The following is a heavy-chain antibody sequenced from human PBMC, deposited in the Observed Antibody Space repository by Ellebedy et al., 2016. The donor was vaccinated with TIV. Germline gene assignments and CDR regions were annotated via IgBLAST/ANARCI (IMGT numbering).Heavy chain of an antibody. J-gene: IGHJ3*02. V-gene: IGHV4-59*01. Sequence: MPSETLSLTCTVSGGSISNYYWSWIRQPPGKGLEWIGYIYNSGSTNYNPSLKSRVTISVDTSKNQFSLKLSSVTAADTAVYYCATGYGSETYYDDAFDIWGQGTMVTVSS. CDR2: IYNSGST. CDR1: GGSISNYY. CDR3: ATGYGSETYYDDAFDI. D-gene: IGHD3-10*01.